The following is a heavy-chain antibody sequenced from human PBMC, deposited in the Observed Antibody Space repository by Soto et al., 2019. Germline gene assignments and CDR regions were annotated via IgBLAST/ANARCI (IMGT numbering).Heavy chain of an antibody. Sequence: QVQLVQSGAEVKKPGASVKVSCKASGYTFTANGLHWVRQAPGQNLEWMGWIHTANGDTAYSQEFQGRFTFTRDISATTLYMELSSLRSEDTAVYYCARDTAMTPHYYFDYWGQGTLVTVSS. J-gene: IGHJ4*02. CDR3: ARDTAMTPHYYFDY. V-gene: IGHV1-3*04. CDR1: GYTFTANG. D-gene: IGHD2-2*01. CDR2: IHTANGDT.